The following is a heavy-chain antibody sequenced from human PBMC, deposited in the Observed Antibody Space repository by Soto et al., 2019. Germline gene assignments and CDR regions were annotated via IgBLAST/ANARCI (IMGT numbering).Heavy chain of an antibody. CDR3: GRAGAGSYWFGH. J-gene: IGHJ5*02. V-gene: IGHV4-38-2*01. CDR1: GYPISSGYY. Sequence: SETLSLTCAVSGYPISSGYYWGWIRLPPGKGLEWIGYIHNNGATYYNPSLTGRVSISADRSKTQFSLNVYSVNAADTGVYYCGRAGAGSYWFGHCGTGVLATVSS. CDR2: IHNNGAT. D-gene: IGHD3-10*01.